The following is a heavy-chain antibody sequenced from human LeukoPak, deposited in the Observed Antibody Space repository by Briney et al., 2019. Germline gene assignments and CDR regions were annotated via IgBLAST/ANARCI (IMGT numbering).Heavy chain of an antibody. CDR2: IYHSGST. CDR1: GYSIRSGDY. J-gene: IGHJ4*02. Sequence: TSETLSLTCAVSGYSIRSGDYWGWIRQSPGKGLEWTGSIYHSGSTHYNPSLKSRATISVDTSKNQFSLMLSSVTAADTAVYYCARNRSVTTTPGFDHWGQGTLVTVSS. CDR3: ARNRSVTTTPGFDH. V-gene: IGHV4-38-2*01. D-gene: IGHD4-17*01.